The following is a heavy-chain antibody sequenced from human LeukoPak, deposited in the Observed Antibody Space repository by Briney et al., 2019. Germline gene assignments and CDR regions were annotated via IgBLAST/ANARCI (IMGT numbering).Heavy chain of an antibody. J-gene: IGHJ4*02. CDR1: GFPFVASY. Sequence: TSGGSLRLSGPAPGFPFVASYRTGIRRPPGKGWRGVSYISSSGSTIYYADSVKGRFTISRDNAKNSLYLQMNSLRAEDTAVYYCARDHQLLHYFDYWGQGTLVTVSS. V-gene: IGHV3-11*04. CDR2: ISSSGSTI. D-gene: IGHD2-2*01. CDR3: ARDHQLLHYFDY.